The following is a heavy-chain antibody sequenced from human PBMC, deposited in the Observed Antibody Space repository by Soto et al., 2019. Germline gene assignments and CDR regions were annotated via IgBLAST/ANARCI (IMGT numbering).Heavy chain of an antibody. CDR2: IYYSGST. CDR1: GGSISSFY. V-gene: IGHV4-59*08. CDR3: ARTLGSRGVYFDY. D-gene: IGHD3-10*01. J-gene: IGHJ4*02. Sequence: PSETLSLTCTVSGGSISSFYWSWIRQPPGKGLEWIGYIYYSGSTNYNPSLKSRVTISVDTSKNQFSLKLSSVTAADTAVYYCARTLGSRGVYFDYWGQGTLVTVS.